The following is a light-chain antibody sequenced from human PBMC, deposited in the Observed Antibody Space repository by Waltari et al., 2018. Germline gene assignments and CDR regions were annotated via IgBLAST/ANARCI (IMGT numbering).Light chain of an antibody. J-gene: IGLJ2*01. V-gene: IGLV2-14*03. CDR2: EFR. CDR1: NSSVGRYDY. Sequence: QSALTQPASVSGDSGQAITVSCTGPNSSVGRYDYVSWYQQLPGKAPKLLLFEFRVPPSGVSNRFSGSMSGNTASLTISVLQAEDEADYYCASYTYSSNVVFGGGTKVTV. CDR3: ASYTYSSNVV.